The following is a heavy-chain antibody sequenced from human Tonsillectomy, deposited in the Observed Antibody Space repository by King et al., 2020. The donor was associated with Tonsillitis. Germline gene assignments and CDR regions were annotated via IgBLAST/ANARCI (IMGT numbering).Heavy chain of an antibody. Sequence: VQLVESGGGVVQPGRSLRLSCTASGFTFSDYGMHWVRQAPGKGLEWMAVMWFDGSNKYYADSVKGRFTISRDNSKKTLYLQMNSLRAEDTAVYYCARVSFYYYSMDVWGKGTTVTVSS. CDR3: ARVSFYYYSMDV. V-gene: IGHV3-33*01. CDR2: MWFDGSNK. J-gene: IGHJ6*03. CDR1: GFTFSDYG.